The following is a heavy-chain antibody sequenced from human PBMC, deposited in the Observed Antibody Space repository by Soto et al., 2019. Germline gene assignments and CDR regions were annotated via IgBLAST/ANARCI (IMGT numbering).Heavy chain of an antibody. CDR2: IWYDGSNK. CDR3: ARGSDDPGAFDI. CDR1: GFTFSSYG. Sequence: GGSLRLSCAASGFTFSSYGMHWVRQAPGKGLEWVAVIWYDGSNKYYADSVKGRFTISRDNSKNTLYLQMNSLRAEDTAVYYCARGSDDPGAFDIWGQGTMVTVSS. D-gene: IGHD1-1*01. J-gene: IGHJ3*02. V-gene: IGHV3-33*01.